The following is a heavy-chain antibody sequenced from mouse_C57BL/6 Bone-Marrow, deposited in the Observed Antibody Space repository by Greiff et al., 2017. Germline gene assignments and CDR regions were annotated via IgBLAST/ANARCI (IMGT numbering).Heavy chain of an antibody. D-gene: IGHD1-1*01. V-gene: IGHV1-82*01. CDR1: GYAFSSSW. Sequence: QVQLQQSGPELVKPGASVKISCKASGYAFSSSWMNWVKQRPGKGLEWIGRIYPGDGDTNYNGKVKGKATLTADKSSSTAYMQLSSLTSEDSAVYFCARDYYGSAWFAYWGQGTLVTVSA. CDR2: IYPGDGDT. J-gene: IGHJ3*01. CDR3: ARDYYGSAWFAY.